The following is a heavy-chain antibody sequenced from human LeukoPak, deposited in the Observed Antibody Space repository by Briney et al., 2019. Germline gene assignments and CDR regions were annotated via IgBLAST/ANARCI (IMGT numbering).Heavy chain of an antibody. CDR1: GYTFTGYY. CDR3: ARGTARGYDFWSGYYFDY. V-gene: IGHV1-2*02. D-gene: IGHD3-3*01. Sequence: ASVKVSCKASGYTFTGYYMHWVRQAPGQGLEWMGWINPNSGGTNYAQKFQGRVTMTRDTSISTAYMELSRLRSDDTAVCYCARGTARGYDFWSGYYFDYWGQGTLVTVSS. CDR2: INPNSGGT. J-gene: IGHJ4*02.